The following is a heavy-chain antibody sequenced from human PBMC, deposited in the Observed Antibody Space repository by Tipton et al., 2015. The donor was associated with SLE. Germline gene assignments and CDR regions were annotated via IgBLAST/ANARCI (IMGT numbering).Heavy chain of an antibody. V-gene: IGHV1-2*06. CDR3: ARAGMVVTGEGFDP. D-gene: IGHD4-23*01. CDR1: GYTFSAYY. J-gene: IGHJ5*02. Sequence: QSGAEVKKPGASVNVSCKASGYTFSAYYMHWVRQAPGQGLEWMGRINPNTGGTNFAQKFQGRVTMIRDTSISTAYMELSRPRSDDTAVYYCARAGMVVTGEGFDPWGQGTLVTVSS. CDR2: INPNTGGT.